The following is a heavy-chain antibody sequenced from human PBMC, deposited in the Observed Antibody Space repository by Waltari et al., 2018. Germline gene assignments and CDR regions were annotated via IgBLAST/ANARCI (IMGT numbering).Heavy chain of an antibody. CDR2: IKQDGSEK. CDR1: GFTCSSYW. J-gene: IGHJ3*02. Sequence: EVQLVESGGGLVQPGGSLRLSCAASGFTCSSYWMSWVRQAPGKGLEWVANIKQDGSEKYYVDSVKGRFTISRDNAKNSLYLQMNSLRAEDTAVYYCARGIAARRSDAFDIWGQGTMVTVSS. V-gene: IGHV3-7*04. CDR3: ARGIAARRSDAFDI. D-gene: IGHD6-6*01.